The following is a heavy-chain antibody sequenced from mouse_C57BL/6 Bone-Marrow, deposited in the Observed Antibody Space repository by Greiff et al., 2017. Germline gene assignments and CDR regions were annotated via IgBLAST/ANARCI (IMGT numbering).Heavy chain of an antibody. CDR1: GFTFSDYG. V-gene: IGHV5-17*01. CDR2: ISSGSSTI. D-gene: IGHD1-1*01. CDR3: AGISCYSSSPLAMDY. J-gene: IGHJ4*01. Sequence: EVHLVEPGGGLVKPGGSLKLSCAASGFTFSDYGMHWVRQAPEQGLEWVAYISSGSSTIYYADTVKGRFTISRDNSKNTLFLQMTSLRYEAKDLYYCAGISCYSSSPLAMDYWGQGTSVTVSS.